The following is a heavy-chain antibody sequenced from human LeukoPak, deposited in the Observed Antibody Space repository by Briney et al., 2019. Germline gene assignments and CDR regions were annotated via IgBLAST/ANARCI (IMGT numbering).Heavy chain of an antibody. CDR1: GFTFDSYG. CDR3: AKPLAYDFWSGSSVPDYYMDV. J-gene: IGHJ6*03. Sequence: GGSLRLSCAASGFTFDSYGMSWVRQAPGKGLEWVSAISGSGGSTYYADSVKGRFTISRDNSKNTLYLQMNSLRAEDTAVYYCAKPLAYDFWSGSSVPDYYMDVWGKGTTVTVSS. D-gene: IGHD3-3*01. V-gene: IGHV3-23*01. CDR2: ISGSGGST.